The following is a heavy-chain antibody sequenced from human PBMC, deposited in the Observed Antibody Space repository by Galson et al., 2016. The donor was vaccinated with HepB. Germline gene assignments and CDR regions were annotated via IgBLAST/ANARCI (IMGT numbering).Heavy chain of an antibody. J-gene: IGHJ4*02. CDR3: ASLDNRRGGEV. CDR1: GASINSLNW. Sequence: SETLSLTCAVSGASINSLNWWSWVRQPPGKGLEWIGEVFHSGNTNYNSSLKSRVSMPADKSKNQFSLTLTSVTAADPAVYFCASLDNRRGGEVWGQGTLVTVSS. D-gene: IGHD2-2*03. CDR2: VFHSGNT. V-gene: IGHV4-4*02.